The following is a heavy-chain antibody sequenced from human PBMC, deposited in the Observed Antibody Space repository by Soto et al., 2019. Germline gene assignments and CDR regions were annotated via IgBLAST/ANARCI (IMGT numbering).Heavy chain of an antibody. CDR2: MNPNSGNT. CDR3: ARVFRKGYGDNRDY. Sequence: ASVKVSCKASGYTFTSYDINWVRQATGQGLEWMGWMNPNSGNTGYAQKFQGRVTMTRNTSISTAYMELSSLRSEDTAVYYCARVFRKGYGDNRDYWGQGTLVTVSS. J-gene: IGHJ4*02. D-gene: IGHD4-17*01. CDR1: GYTFTSYD. V-gene: IGHV1-8*01.